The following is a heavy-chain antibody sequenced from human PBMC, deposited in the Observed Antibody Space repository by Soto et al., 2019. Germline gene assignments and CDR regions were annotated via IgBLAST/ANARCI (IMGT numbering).Heavy chain of an antibody. CDR1: GYTFTSYA. CDR3: ASNRPRYSSGWSRGAFDI. CDR2: INAGNGNT. V-gene: IGHV1-3*01. J-gene: IGHJ3*02. Sequence: ASMKVSCKASGYTFTSYAMHWVRQAPGQRLEWMGWINAGNGNTKYSQKFQGRVTITRDTSASTAYMELSSLRSEDTAVYYCASNRPRYSSGWSRGAFDIWGQGTMVTVSS. D-gene: IGHD6-19*01.